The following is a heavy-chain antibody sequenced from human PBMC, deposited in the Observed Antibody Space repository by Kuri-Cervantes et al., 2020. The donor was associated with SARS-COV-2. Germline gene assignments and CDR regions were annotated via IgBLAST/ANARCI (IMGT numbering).Heavy chain of an antibody. Sequence: GESLKISCAASGFTFSSYSMNWVRQAPGKGLDCVSSISSDSAYIYYADSVRGRFSISRDNYKNSLYLQMSSLRAGDTAMYYCTRESEKRVNKSFDYWGQGTLVTVSS. CDR3: TRESEKRVNKSFDY. J-gene: IGHJ4*02. V-gene: IGHV3-21*06. CDR1: GFTFSSYS. D-gene: IGHD1-14*01. CDR2: ISSDSAYI.